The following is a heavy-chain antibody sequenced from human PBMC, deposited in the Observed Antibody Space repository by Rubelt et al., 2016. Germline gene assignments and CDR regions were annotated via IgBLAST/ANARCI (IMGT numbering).Heavy chain of an antibody. D-gene: IGHD1-1*01. V-gene: IGHV4-39*07. Sequence: QLQESGPGLVKPSETLSLTCTVSSGSISSSRFSWGWVRQPPGKGLEWIGTIFSPENTYYNPSLKSRVTISLGTSTKQFSRELSSVTAADTAVYYCAREDFVNNWVDYWGQGTRVTVSS. J-gene: IGHJ4*02. CDR1: SGSISSSRFS. CDR2: IFSPENT. CDR3: AREDFVNNWVDY.